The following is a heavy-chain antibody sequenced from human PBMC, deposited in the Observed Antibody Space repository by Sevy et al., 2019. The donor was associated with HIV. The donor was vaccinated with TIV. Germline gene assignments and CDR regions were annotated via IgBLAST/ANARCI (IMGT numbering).Heavy chain of an antibody. CDR1: GFSFSPYS. V-gene: IGHV3-21*06. Sequence: GGSLRLSCTVTGFTFSGFSFSPYSMNWVRQAPGRGLEWVSSISYNSNFILYADPVKGRFTISRDDAKNSLFLLMDRLRADDTAMYYCALTNSADYYDSGAFHLWGRGTMVTVSS. CDR2: ISYNSNFI. CDR3: ALTNSADYYDSGAFHL. J-gene: IGHJ3*01. D-gene: IGHD3-22*01.